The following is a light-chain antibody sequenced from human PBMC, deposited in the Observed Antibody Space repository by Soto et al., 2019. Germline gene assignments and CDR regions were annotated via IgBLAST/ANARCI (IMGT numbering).Light chain of an antibody. J-gene: IGKJ2*01. CDR2: GAS. V-gene: IGKV3-15*01. Sequence: EIVMTQSPATLSVSPGERATLSCRASQSVSSNLAWYQQKPGQAPRLLISGASTRATGIPGRFSGSGSGTEFTLTISSLQYEDFAVYYCQQYTSWPPYTFGQGTKLEIK. CDR1: QSVSSN. CDR3: QQYTSWPPYT.